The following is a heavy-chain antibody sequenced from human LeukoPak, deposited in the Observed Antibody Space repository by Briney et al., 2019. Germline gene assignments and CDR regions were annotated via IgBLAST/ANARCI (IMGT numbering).Heavy chain of an antibody. CDR2: ITWDGGST. V-gene: IGHV3-43*01. J-gene: IGHJ6*03. CDR1: GFTFDGYT. CDR3: ARNYYGSGTYHMDV. D-gene: IGHD3-10*01. Sequence: GGSLRLSCAASGFTFDGYTMHWVRQAPGKGLEWVSLITWDGGSTCYADSVKGRFTISRDNSKNSLYLQMNSLRTEDTALYYCARNYYGSGTYHMDVWGKGTTVTVSS.